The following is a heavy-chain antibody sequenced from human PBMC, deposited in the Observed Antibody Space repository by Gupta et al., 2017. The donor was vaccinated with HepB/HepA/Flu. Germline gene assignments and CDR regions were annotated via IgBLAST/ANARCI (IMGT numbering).Heavy chain of an antibody. CDR1: NGSFSSYF. Sequence: QLQESGPALVKPSETLSLTCTVSNGSFSSYFWSWIRQPPGKGLEWIGYVYYSGITNYNPSLKSRVNISIDPSKNKFSLKLSSVTAADTAFYYCTRVYGYNGNDFWGQGALVTVSS. CDR2: VYYSGIT. V-gene: IGHV4-59*01. J-gene: IGHJ4*02. CDR3: TRVYGYNGNDF. D-gene: IGHD1-14*01.